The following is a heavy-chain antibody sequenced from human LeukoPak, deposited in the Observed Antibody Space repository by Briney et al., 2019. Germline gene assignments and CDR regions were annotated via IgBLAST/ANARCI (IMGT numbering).Heavy chain of an antibody. V-gene: IGHV4-39*07. CDR3: ARRGAQRLY. J-gene: IGHJ4*02. D-gene: IGHD4/OR15-4a*01. Sequence: SETLSLTCTVSGGSISTSNYYWSWIRQPPGKGLEWIGEINHSGSTNYNPSLKSRVTISVDTSKNQFSLKLSSVTAADTAVYYCARRGAQRLYWGQGTLVTVSS. CDR2: INHSGST. CDR1: GGSISTSNYY.